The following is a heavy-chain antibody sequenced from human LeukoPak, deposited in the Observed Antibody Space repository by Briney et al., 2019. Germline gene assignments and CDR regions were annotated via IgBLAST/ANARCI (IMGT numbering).Heavy chain of an antibody. D-gene: IGHD6-25*01. CDR2: IYYSGST. CDR1: GGSISSYY. Sequence: SETLFLTCTVSGGSISSYYWSWIRQPPGKGLEWIGYIYYSGSTNYNPSLKSRVTISVDTSKNQFSLKLSSVTAADTAVYYCARGYGYNRQRGYYYGMDVWGQGTTVTVSS. J-gene: IGHJ6*02. V-gene: IGHV4-59*01. CDR3: ARGYGYNRQRGYYYGMDV.